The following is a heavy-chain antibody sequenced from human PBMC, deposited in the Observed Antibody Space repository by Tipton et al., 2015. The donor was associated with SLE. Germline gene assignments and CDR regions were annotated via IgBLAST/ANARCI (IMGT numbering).Heavy chain of an antibody. Sequence: GLVKPSETLSLTCTVSGGFINSSSYYWGWIRQPPGKGLEWIGSIYYSGNTYFNPSLKSRVTISVDTSKNQFSLRLSSVTAADTAVYYCARDYYDSRGYTLFDYWGQGALVTVSS. J-gene: IGHJ4*02. CDR1: GGFINSSSYY. CDR3: ARDYYDSRGYTLFDY. D-gene: IGHD3-22*01. CDR2: IYYSGNT. V-gene: IGHV4-39*07.